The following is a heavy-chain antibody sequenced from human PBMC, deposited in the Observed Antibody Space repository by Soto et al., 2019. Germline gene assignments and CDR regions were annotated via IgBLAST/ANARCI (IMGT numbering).Heavy chain of an antibody. V-gene: IGHV3-23*01. CDR2: ISGSGGST. D-gene: IGHD5-12*01. Sequence: PGGSLRLSCAASGFTFSSYAMSWVRQAPGKGLERVSAISGSGGSTYYADSAKRRFTISRDNSKNTLYLQMNSLRAEDTAVYYCAKFSDSKWLRLEVGRITGGAFDIWGQGTMVTVSS. CDR1: GFTFSSYA. CDR3: AKFSDSKWLRLEVGRITGGAFDI. J-gene: IGHJ3*02.